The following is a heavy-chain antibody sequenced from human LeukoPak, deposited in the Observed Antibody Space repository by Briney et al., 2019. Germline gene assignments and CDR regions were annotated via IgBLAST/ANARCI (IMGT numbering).Heavy chain of an antibody. V-gene: IGHV4-34*01. Sequence: SETLSLTCAVYGGSFSGYYWSWIRQPPGKGLEWIGEINHSGSTNYNPSLKSRVTISVDTSKNQFSLKLSSVTAADTAVYYCARGTIYRRNDHWGQGTLVTVSS. CDR1: GGSFSGYY. CDR3: ARGTIYRRNDH. J-gene: IGHJ4*02. D-gene: IGHD1-14*01. CDR2: INHSGST.